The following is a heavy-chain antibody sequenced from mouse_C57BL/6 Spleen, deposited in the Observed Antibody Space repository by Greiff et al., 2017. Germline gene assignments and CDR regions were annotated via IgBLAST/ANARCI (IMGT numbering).Heavy chain of an antibody. Sequence: VKLVESDAELVKPGASVKISCKVSGYTFTDHTIHWMKQRPEQGLEWIGYIYPRDGSTKYNEKFKGKATLTADKSSSTAYMQLNSLTSEDSAVYFCAEHDYDSWFAYWGQGTLVTVSA. V-gene: IGHV1-78*01. D-gene: IGHD2-4*01. CDR1: GYTFTDHT. J-gene: IGHJ3*01. CDR2: IYPRDGST. CDR3: AEHDYDSWFAY.